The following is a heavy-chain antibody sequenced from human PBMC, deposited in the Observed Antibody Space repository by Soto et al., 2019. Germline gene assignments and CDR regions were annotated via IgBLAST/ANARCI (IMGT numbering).Heavy chain of an antibody. CDR1: GFTFSSHA. Sequence: EVQLLESGGGLVQPGGSLRLSCAASGFTFSSHAMSWVRQAPGKGLDWVSIISASGDNTYYADSVKGRFTISRDNSKNTLYLQVNSLRAEDTAVYYCAKLTYSDLWSGSHDSWGQGTLVTVSS. CDR3: AKLTYSDLWSGSHDS. D-gene: IGHD3-3*01. CDR2: ISASGDNT. J-gene: IGHJ4*02. V-gene: IGHV3-23*01.